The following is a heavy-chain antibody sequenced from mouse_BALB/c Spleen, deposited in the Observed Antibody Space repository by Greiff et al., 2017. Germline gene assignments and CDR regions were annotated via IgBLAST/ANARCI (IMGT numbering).Heavy chain of an antibody. D-gene: IGHD1-1*01. V-gene: IGHV14-4*02. J-gene: IGHJ3*01. CDR1: GFNIKDYY. CDR2: IDPENGDT. CDR3: NAGDLSWFAY. Sequence: EVQLQQSGAELVRSGASVKLSCTASGFNIKDYYMHWVKQRPEQGLEWIGWIDPENGDTEYAPKFQGKATMTADTSSNTAYLQLSSLTSEDTAVYYFNAGDLSWFAYWGQGTLVTVSA.